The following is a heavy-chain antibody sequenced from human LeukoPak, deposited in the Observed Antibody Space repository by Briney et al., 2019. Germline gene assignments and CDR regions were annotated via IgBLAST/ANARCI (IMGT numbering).Heavy chain of an antibody. CDR1: GGSISSYY. CDR3: ARVRLLRAPDPYYYYYYGMDV. CDR2: IYYSGST. J-gene: IGHJ6*04. Sequence: PSETLSLTCTVSGGSISSYYWSWIRQPPGKGLEWIGYIYYSGSTNYNPSLKSRVTISVDTSKNQFSLKLSSVTAAATAVYYCARVRLLRAPDPYYYYYYGMDVWGKGTTVTVSS. D-gene: IGHD2-15*01. V-gene: IGHV4-59*01.